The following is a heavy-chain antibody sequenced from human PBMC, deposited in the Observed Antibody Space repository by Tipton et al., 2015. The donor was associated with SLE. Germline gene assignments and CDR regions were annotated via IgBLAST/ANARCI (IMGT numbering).Heavy chain of an antibody. V-gene: IGHV4-34*01. J-gene: IGHJ3*02. D-gene: IGHD2-15*01. CDR1: GGSFSGYY. Sequence: TLSLTCAVYGGSFSGYYWSWIRQPPGKGLEWIGEINHSGSTNCNPSLKSRVTISVDTSKNQFSLKLSSVTAADTAVYYCARASGPPQRNIVVVVAATRARDAFDIWGQGAMVTVSS. CDR3: ARASGPPQRNIVVVVAATRARDAFDI. CDR2: INHSGST.